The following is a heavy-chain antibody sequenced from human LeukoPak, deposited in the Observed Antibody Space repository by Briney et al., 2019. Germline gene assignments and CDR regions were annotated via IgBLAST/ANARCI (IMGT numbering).Heavy chain of an antibody. D-gene: IGHD2-2*01. CDR3: ARASGIVVVPSAYGGYFDY. V-gene: IGHV5-51*01. CDR1: GYSFTNYW. J-gene: IGHJ4*02. CDR2: IYPGDSDT. Sequence: GESLKISCKGSGYSFTNYWIGWVRQMPGKGLEWMGVIYPGDSDTRYSPSFQGQGTISTDKSISTAYLQWSSLKASDIAMYYCARASGIVVVPSAYGGYFDYWGQGTLVTVSS.